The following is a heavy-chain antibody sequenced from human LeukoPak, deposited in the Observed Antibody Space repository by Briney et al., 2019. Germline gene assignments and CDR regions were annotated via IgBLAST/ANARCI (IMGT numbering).Heavy chain of an antibody. D-gene: IGHD2-8*02. CDR1: GFTFSSYS. CDR3: ATNWALDLVDAFDI. V-gene: IGHV3-48*01. Sequence: GGSLRLSCAASGFTFSSYSMNWVRHAPGKGLEWVSYISSSSSTRYYADSVKGRFTISRDNSKNTLYLQMNSLRAEDTAVYYCATNWALDLVDAFDIWGQGTMVTVSS. CDR2: ISSSSSTR. J-gene: IGHJ3*02.